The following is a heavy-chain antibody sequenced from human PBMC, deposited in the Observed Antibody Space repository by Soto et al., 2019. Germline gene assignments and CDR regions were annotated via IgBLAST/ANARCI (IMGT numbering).Heavy chain of an antibody. J-gene: IGHJ6*02. CDR3: ARGPLVGATPYGMDV. V-gene: IGHV1-3*01. Sequence: AASVKVSCKASGYTFTSYAMHWVRQAPGQRLEWMGWINAGNGNTKYSQKFQGRVTITRDTSASTAYMELSSLRSEDTAVYYCARGPLVGATPYGMDVWGQGTTVTVSS. CDR1: GYTFTSYA. D-gene: IGHD1-26*01. CDR2: INAGNGNT.